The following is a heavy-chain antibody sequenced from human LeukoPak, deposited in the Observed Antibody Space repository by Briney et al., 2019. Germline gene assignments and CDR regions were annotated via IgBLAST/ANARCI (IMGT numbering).Heavy chain of an antibody. V-gene: IGHV3-23*01. CDR1: GFTFNNYA. Sequence: RGSLRLSCAASGFTFNNYAMSWVRGAPGKGLEWVSGISGSGGSHYSADAVKSRSTISRDSPKNTLYLLMNILTTQEADLYYCAKGRYSGGTIYSAGDCWGQGTLVSVSS. J-gene: IGHJ4*02. D-gene: IGHD2-15*01. CDR2: ISGSGGSH. CDR3: AKGRYSGGTIYSAGDC.